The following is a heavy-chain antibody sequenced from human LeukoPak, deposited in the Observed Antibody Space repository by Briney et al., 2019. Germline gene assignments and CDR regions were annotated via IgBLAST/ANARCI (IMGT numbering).Heavy chain of an antibody. J-gene: IGHJ4*02. CDR1: GFTFSDYY. Sequence: GGSLRLSXAGSGFTFSDYYMSWIRQAPGKGLEWVSYISSSDSTIYYTDSVKGRFTISRDNAKNSLYLQMNSLRADDTAVYYCARADCSSTSCYELDYWGQGTLVTVSS. D-gene: IGHD2-2*01. CDR2: ISSSDSTI. CDR3: ARADCSSTSCYELDY. V-gene: IGHV3-11*04.